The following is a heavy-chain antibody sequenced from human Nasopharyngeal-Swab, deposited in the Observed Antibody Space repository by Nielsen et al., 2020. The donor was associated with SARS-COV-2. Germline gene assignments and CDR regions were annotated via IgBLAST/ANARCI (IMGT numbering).Heavy chain of an antibody. CDR1: GYTFASFD. V-gene: IGHV1-8*01. Sequence: SVKVSCKTSGYTFASFDINWVRQATGRGLEWVGWMNLDSGDTHYAQAFQGKVTLTRDTSRSTAYMELSSLRSEDTAVYYCARGPRPKRHLDYWGQGTLVTVSA. CDR2: MNLDSGDT. CDR3: ARGPRPKRHLDY. J-gene: IGHJ4*02. D-gene: IGHD1-1*01.